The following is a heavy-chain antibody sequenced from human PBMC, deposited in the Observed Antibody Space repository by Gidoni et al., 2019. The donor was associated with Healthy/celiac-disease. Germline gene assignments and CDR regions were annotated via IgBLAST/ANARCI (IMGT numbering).Heavy chain of an antibody. Sequence: QLQLHQCGAGLLKPSETLSLTFAVYGGSFSGYYWSWIRQPPGKGLEWIGEINHSGSTNYNPSLKSRVTISVDTSKTQFSLKLSSVTAADTAVYYCARGGIVVVVAATVRSYYFDDWGQGTLVTVSS. CDR3: ARGGIVVVVAATVRSYYFDD. CDR2: INHSGST. D-gene: IGHD2-15*01. J-gene: IGHJ4*02. V-gene: IGHV4-34*01. CDR1: GGSFSGYY.